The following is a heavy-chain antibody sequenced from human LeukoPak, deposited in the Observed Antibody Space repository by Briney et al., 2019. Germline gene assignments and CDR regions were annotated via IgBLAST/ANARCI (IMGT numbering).Heavy chain of an antibody. D-gene: IGHD6-6*01. CDR1: GGSNSSYH. Sequence: SETLSLTCTVSGGSNSSYHWSWIRQPAGKGLEWIVRFYASGSTNYNPSLKSRVTMSVDTSKNQFSVKLSSVTAADTAVYYCARGLYSSSSGGSYYYYYMDVWGKGTTVTVSS. CDR2: FYASGST. CDR3: ARGLYSSSSGGSYYYYYMDV. V-gene: IGHV4-4*07. J-gene: IGHJ6*03.